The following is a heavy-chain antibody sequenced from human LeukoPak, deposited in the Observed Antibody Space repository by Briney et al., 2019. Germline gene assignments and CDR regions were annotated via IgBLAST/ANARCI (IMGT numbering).Heavy chain of an antibody. J-gene: IGHJ6*02. CDR3: AREYYYGMDV. CDR2: SKNKENSYST. CDR1: GFPFSAYF. Sequence: PGGSLRLSYAASGFPFSAYFMDWLRQAPGKGLEWVGQSKNKENSYSTDYAASVRGRFTISRDASKDLLYLQMKRLKTEDTAVYYCAREYYYGMDVWGQGTTVTVSS. V-gene: IGHV3-72*01.